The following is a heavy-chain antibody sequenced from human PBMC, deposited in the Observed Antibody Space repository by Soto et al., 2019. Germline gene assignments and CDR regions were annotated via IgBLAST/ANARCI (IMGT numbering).Heavy chain of an antibody. V-gene: IGHV1-8*01. D-gene: IGHD3-16*02. Sequence: QVQLVQSGAEVKKPGASVKVSCKASGYTFTSYDINWVRQATGQGLEWMGCMNPNSGNTGYAQKFQGRVTMTRNTYISTDYMEMSSLRSEDTAVYYCASRELMITFGRVMVSGWLDPWGQGTLVTVSS. CDR3: ASRELMITFGRVMVSGWLDP. CDR1: GYTFTSYD. J-gene: IGHJ5*02. CDR2: MNPNSGNT.